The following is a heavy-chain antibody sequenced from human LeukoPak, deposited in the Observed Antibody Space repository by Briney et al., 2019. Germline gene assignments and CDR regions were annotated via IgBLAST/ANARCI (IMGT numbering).Heavy chain of an antibody. CDR2: IIPIFGTA. Sequence: GASVKVSCKASGGTFSSYAISWVRQAPGQGLEWMGGIIPIFGTANYAQKFQGRVTMTRNTSISTAYMELSSLRSEDTAVYYCAPTTNSSGWYYMDVWGKGTTVTVSS. CDR1: GGTFSSYA. J-gene: IGHJ6*03. V-gene: IGHV1-69*05. D-gene: IGHD6-19*01. CDR3: APTTNSSGWYYMDV.